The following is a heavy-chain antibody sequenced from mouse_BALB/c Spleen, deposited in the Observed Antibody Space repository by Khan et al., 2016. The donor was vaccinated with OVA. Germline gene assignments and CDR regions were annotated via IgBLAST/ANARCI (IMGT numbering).Heavy chain of an antibody. J-gene: IGHJ4*01. CDR1: GFIFSSYG. D-gene: IGHD1-2*01. V-gene: IGHV5-6*01. Sequence: EVELVESGGDLVKPGGSLKLSCAASGFIFSSYGMSWVRQTPDKRLEWVATLSRCGSFTYYPDSLNGLFTICTDNAKDALYLRFSSLKSEDTAMYYFSIFITTTTGYYYGMVYWGQGTSVTVSA. CDR3: SIFITTTTGYYYGMVY. CDR2: LSRCGSFT.